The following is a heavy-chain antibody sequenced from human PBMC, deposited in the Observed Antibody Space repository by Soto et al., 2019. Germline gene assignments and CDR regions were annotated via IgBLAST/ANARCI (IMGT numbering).Heavy chain of an antibody. CDR1: GYRFSSYG. V-gene: IGHV1-18*01. D-gene: IGHD3-16*01. J-gene: IGHJ6*02. CDR2: IRADNGKT. Sequence: QVQLLQSGAEVKKPGASVKVSCKASGYRFSSYGLTWVRRAPGLGLEWMAWIRADNGKTNHAQKFQGRVTLTTDKATSTAYMQLRSLTSDDTAVYYCARVAGGFTGYHYGMDVWGQGTTVTVSS. CDR3: ARVAGGFTGYHYGMDV.